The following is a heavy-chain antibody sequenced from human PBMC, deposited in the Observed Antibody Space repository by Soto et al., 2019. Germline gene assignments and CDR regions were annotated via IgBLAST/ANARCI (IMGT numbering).Heavy chain of an antibody. D-gene: IGHD6-6*01. CDR3: STSSRNEYHFAMDA. V-gene: IGHV3-53*02. J-gene: IGHJ6*02. CDR2: IYSGGST. CDR1: GLSVSSSD. Sequence: EVHLVETGGGLIQPGGSLRLSCAASGLSVSSSDMSWVRQAPGKGLEWVSVIYSGGSTHDADSVKGRFTISRDNSKNTVQLQMNSLRVDDTAVYFCSTSSRNEYHFAMDAWGQGTTVIVSS.